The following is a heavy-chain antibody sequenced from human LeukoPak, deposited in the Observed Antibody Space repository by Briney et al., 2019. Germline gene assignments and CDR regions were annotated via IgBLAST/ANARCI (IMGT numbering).Heavy chain of an antibody. D-gene: IGHD6-13*01. J-gene: IGHJ3*02. CDR3: ARTELYSSKDAFDI. Sequence: SETLSLTCTVSGGSISSYYWSWIRQPPGKGLEWIGYIYYSGSTNYNPSLKSRVTISVDTSKNQFSLKLSSVTAADTAMYYCARTELYSSKDAFDIWGQGTMVTVSS. V-gene: IGHV4-59*01. CDR2: IYYSGST. CDR1: GGSISSYY.